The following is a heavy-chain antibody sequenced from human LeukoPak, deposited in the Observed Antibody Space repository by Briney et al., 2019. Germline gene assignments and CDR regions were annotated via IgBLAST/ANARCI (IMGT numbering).Heavy chain of an antibody. Sequence: ASVTVSCKASGYTFTGYYMHWVRQAPGQGLEWMGWINPNSGGTNYAQKFQGRVTMTRDTSISTAYMELSRLRSDDTAVYYCARDPRYYGDPNYFDYWGQGTLVTVSS. CDR3: ARDPRYYGDPNYFDY. CDR1: GYTFTGYY. CDR2: INPNSGGT. D-gene: IGHD4-17*01. V-gene: IGHV1-2*02. J-gene: IGHJ4*02.